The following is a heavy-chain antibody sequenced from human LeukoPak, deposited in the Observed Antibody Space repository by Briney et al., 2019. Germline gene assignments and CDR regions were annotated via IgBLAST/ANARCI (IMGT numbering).Heavy chain of an antibody. CDR2: IYYSGSA. CDR3: ARDNGGYTGIDY. J-gene: IGHJ4*02. Sequence: SETLSLTCTVSGGSISSGDDYWSWIRQPPGKGLEWIGYIYYSGSAYYNPSLKSRVTISVDTSKNQFSLKLSSVTAADTAVYYCARDNGGYTGIDYWGQGTLVTVSS. CDR1: GGSISSGDDY. V-gene: IGHV4-30-4*01. D-gene: IGHD2-8*01.